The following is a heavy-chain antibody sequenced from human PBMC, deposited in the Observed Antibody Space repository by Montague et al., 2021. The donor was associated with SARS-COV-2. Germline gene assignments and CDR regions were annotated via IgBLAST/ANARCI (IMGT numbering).Heavy chain of an antibody. J-gene: IGHJ5*02. CDR1: VHSVVGATSC. Sequence: SETLSLTCKGAVHSVVGATSCWSEVHKPAGRGLKRIGCSYYSGSTMYNPSLKSRVTMSVDTSKNQFSLHLNLVTAADTAVYYCARRLTGLEPPFDPWGQGTLVIVSS. CDR2: SYYSGST. CDR3: ARRLTGLEPPFDP. V-gene: IGHV4-39*01. D-gene: IGHD1-1*01.